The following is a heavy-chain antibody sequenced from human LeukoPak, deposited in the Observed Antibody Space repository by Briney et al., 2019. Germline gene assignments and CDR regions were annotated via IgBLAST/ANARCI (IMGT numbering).Heavy chain of an antibody. CDR3: ARDRRVLRFLEWAPSYGMDV. D-gene: IGHD3-3*01. Sequence: SETLSLTCTVSGGSISSYYWSWIRQPPGKGLEWIGYIYYSGSTNYNPSLKSRVTISVDTSKNQFSLKLSSVTAADTAVYYCARDRRVLRFLEWAPSYGMDVWSQGTTVTVSS. V-gene: IGHV4-59*01. CDR1: GGSISSYY. J-gene: IGHJ6*02. CDR2: IYYSGST.